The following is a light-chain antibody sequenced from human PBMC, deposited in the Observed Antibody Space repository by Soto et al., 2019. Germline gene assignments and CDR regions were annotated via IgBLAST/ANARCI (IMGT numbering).Light chain of an antibody. V-gene: IGLV2-14*03. Sequence: QSVLTQPASVSGSPGQSVTISCAGTSSDVGGYNFVSWYQQHPGKAPQLMIYDVSSRPSGVSNRFSGSKSGKTASLTISGLQAEDEADYYCSSYTSSYTYVFGTGTKVTVL. CDR2: DVS. CDR1: SSDVGGYNF. CDR3: SSYTSSYTYV. J-gene: IGLJ1*01.